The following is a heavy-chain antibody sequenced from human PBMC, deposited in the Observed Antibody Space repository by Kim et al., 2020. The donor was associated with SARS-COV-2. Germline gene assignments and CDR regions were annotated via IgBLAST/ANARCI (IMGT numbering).Heavy chain of an antibody. D-gene: IGHD6-13*01. V-gene: IGHV1-46*01. CDR1: GYTFTSYY. CDR3: ARDPSTGDSSSWYYGPEVWFDP. CDR2: INPSGGST. J-gene: IGHJ5*02. Sequence: ASVKVSCKASGYTFTSYYMHWVRQAPGQGLEWMGIINPSGGSTSYAQKFQGRVTMTRDTSTSTVYMELSSLRSEETAVYYCARDPSTGDSSSWYYGPEVWFDPWGQGTLVTVSS.